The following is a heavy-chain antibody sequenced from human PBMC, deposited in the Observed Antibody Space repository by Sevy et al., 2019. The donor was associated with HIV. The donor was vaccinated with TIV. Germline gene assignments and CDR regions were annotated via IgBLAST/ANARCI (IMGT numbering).Heavy chain of an antibody. Sequence: GGSLRLSCTASGFTFSSYWMSWVRQAPGKGLEWVVNIKQDGSEKYYVDSVKGRFTISRDNAKSSLCLQMNSLRAEDTAVYYCARDSSGFGDYWGQGTLVTVSS. CDR3: ARDSSGFGDY. D-gene: IGHD6-19*01. CDR2: IKQDGSEK. J-gene: IGHJ4*02. CDR1: GFTFSSYW. V-gene: IGHV3-7*01.